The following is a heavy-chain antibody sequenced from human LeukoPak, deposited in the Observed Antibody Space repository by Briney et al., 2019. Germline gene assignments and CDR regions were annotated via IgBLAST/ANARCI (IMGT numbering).Heavy chain of an antibody. J-gene: IGHJ4*02. D-gene: IGHD1-1*01. CDR3: AKGRRVDADDHFDY. CDR2: INPNSGGT. CDR1: GYTFTGYY. Sequence: WASVKVSCKASGYTFTGYYMHWVRQAPGQELEWMGWINPNSGGTNYAQKFQGRVTMTTDTSTDTAYMELRNLLFDDTAVYYCAKGRRVDADDHFDYWGQGTLVTVSS. V-gene: IGHV1-2*02.